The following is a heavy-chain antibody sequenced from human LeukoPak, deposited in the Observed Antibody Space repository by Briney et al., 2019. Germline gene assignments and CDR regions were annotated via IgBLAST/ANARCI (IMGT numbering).Heavy chain of an antibody. CDR1: GGTFSSYA. D-gene: IGHD3-10*01. V-gene: IGHV1-69*05. CDR3: ARAGAYGSSLVDY. Sequence: ASVKVSCKASGGTFSSYAISWVRQAPGQGLEWMGGIIPIFGTANYAQKFQGRVTITTDESTSTAYMELGSRRSEDTAVYYGARAGAYGSSLVDYLGQGTLVTVSS. CDR2: IIPIFGTA. J-gene: IGHJ4*02.